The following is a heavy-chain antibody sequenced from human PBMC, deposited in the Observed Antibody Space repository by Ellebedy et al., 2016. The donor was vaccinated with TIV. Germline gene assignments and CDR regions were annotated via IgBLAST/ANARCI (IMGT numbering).Heavy chain of an antibody. V-gene: IGHV3-21*04. CDR1: GFTFSSYS. J-gene: IGHJ4*02. D-gene: IGHD6-6*01. Sequence: GGSLRLXXQASGFTFSSYSMNWVRQAPGKGLEWVSSISSSSIYRYYADSVKGRFTISRDNAKNSLYLQMNRLRADDTAFYYCARDLRITARDYYLDYWGQGTLVTVSS. CDR3: ARDLRITARDYYLDY. CDR2: ISSSSIYR.